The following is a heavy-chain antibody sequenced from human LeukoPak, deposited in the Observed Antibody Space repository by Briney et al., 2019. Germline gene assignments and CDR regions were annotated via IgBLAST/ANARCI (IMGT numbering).Heavy chain of an antibody. J-gene: IGHJ6*03. V-gene: IGHV1-46*01. CDR1: GYTFTTYY. D-gene: IGHD3-16*01. Sequence: GASVKVSCKASGYTFTTYYIHWVRQAPGQGLEWMGMINPSDGATTYAQKFQGRGTMTRDMSTTTVYMDVRTLRSEDTAVYFCAREPRGGLRGNLGGLFASYHTYYYMDVWGRGTTVTVSS. CDR2: INPSDGAT. CDR3: AREPRGGLRGNLGGLFASYHTYYYMDV.